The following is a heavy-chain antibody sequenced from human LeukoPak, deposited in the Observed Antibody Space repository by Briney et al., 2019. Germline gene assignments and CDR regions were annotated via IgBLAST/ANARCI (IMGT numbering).Heavy chain of an antibody. D-gene: IGHD5-18*01. CDR2: ISAYNGNT. V-gene: IGHV1-18*01. Sequence: ASVKVSCEASGYTFTSYGISWVRQAPGQGLEWMGWISAYNGNTNYAQKLQGRVTMTTDTSTSTAYMELRSLRSDDTAVYYCARAFRGYSYGYGLDYWGQGTLVTVSS. J-gene: IGHJ4*02. CDR1: GYTFTSYG. CDR3: ARAFRGYSYGYGLDY.